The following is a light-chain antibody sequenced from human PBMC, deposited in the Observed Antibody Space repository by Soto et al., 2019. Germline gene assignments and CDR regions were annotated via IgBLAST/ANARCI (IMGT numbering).Light chain of an antibody. CDR3: QSYDSSLSAYYV. Sequence: QSVLTQPLSVSGAPGQRVTISCTGSSSNIGAGYDVHWYQQLPGTAPKLLIYGNSNRPSGVPDRFSGSKSGTSASLAITGLQAEDEADYYCQSYDSSLSAYYVFGTGTKLTVL. V-gene: IGLV1-40*01. J-gene: IGLJ1*01. CDR2: GNS. CDR1: SSNIGAGYD.